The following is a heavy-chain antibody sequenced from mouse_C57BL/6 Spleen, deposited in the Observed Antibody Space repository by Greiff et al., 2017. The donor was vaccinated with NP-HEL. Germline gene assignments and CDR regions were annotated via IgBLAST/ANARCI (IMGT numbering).Heavy chain of an antibody. CDR1: GFTFSDYY. Sequence: EVQLVESEGGLVQPGSSMKLSCTASGFTFSDYYMAWVRQVPEKGLEWVANINYDGSSTYYLDSLKSRFIISRDNAKNILYLQMSSLKSEDTATYYCARDNWDVWYFDVWGTGTTVTVSS. D-gene: IGHD4-1*02. J-gene: IGHJ1*03. V-gene: IGHV5-16*01. CDR3: ARDNWDVWYFDV. CDR2: INYDGSST.